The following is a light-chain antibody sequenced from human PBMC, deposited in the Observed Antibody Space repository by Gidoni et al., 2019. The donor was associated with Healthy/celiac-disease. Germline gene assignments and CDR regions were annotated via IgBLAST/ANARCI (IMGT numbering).Light chain of an antibody. Sequence: EIVLTQSPLSLPVTAGEPASISCRSSQSLLHSNGYNYLDRYLQKPGHSLQLLLYLGSNRASGVTDRVSGSGSGTDFTMKISRVEAEDVGVYYCMQALQTRTFGGGTKVEIK. V-gene: IGKV2-28*01. J-gene: IGKJ4*01. CDR2: LGS. CDR3: MQALQTRT. CDR1: QSLLHSNGYNY.